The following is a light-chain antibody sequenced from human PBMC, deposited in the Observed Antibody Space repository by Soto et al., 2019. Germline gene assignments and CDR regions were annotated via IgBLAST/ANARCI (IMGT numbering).Light chain of an antibody. V-gene: IGLV2-23*02. CDR1: SRNVGTYQA. CDR2: EVS. Sequence: SALTQPASVSGSPGQSVTISCTGTSRNVGTYQALSWYQQHPRKAPKLILFEVSQRPSGVSDRFSGSKSGMTASLTISGLQAEDEADYYCCSCASSSTYVFGTGTKVTVL. CDR3: CSCASSSTYV. J-gene: IGLJ1*01.